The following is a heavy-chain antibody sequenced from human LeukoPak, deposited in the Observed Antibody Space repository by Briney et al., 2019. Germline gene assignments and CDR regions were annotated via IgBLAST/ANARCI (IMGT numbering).Heavy chain of an antibody. V-gene: IGHV3-48*02. J-gene: IGHJ4*02. CDR2: IGTSSSII. CDR3: ARHNYAGNSGDY. D-gene: IGHD4-23*01. CDR1: GFTFSSYS. Sequence: GGSLRLSCAASGFTFSSYSMNWVRQTPGKGLEWVSYIGTSSSIIYYADSVKGRFTISRDNAKNSLYLQMNSLRDEDTAVYYCARHNYAGNSGDYWGQGTLVTVSS.